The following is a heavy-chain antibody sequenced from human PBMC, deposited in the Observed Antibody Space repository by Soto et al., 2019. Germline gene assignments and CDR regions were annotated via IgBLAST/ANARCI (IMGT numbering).Heavy chain of an antibody. J-gene: IGHJ6*01. CDR3: ARNMDYYYGRGSGNGHGV. CDR1: GYTFTAYY. V-gene: IGHV1-2*02. CDR2: INPKFGDT. Sequence: QVQLVQSGAEVKEPGDSVRVSCEASGYTFTAYYIHWVRQAPGQGLEWMGWINPKFGDTTYAQDFQVRVSMTRDMSISTVYMALSSLTSDDTAIYYGARNMDYYYGRGSGNGHGVLGQGNKVTVFS. D-gene: IGHD3-10*02.